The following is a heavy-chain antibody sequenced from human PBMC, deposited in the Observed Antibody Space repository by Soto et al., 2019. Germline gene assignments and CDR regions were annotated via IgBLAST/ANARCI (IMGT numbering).Heavy chain of an antibody. D-gene: IGHD2-21*01. CDR2: INPNSGAT. J-gene: IGHJ4*02. Sequence: QVRLLQSGAEVKKPGASVKVSCKASGYTFSGYNTHWVRQAPGQGLEWMGWINPNSGATNFARKFQGRVSMTRDTSIGTAYMELTNLPSDATAVYFCARDLLWSAQKPIDFWGQGTLVTVSS. CDR3: ARDLLWSAQKPIDF. CDR1: GYTFSGYN. V-gene: IGHV1-2*02.